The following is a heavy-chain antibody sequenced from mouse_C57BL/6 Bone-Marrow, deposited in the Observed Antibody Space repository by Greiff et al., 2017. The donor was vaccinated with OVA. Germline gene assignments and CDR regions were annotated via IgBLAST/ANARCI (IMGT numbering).Heavy chain of an antibody. V-gene: IGHV1-55*01. CDR3: ARDPSTAYYFDY. CDR2: IYPGSGST. J-gene: IGHJ2*01. Sequence: VQLQQPGAELVKPGASVKMSCKASGYTFTSYWITWVKQRPGQGLEWIGDIYPGSGSTNYNEKFKSKATLTVDTSSSTAYMQLSSLTSEDSAVYYCARDPSTAYYFDYWGQGTTLTVSS. CDR1: GYTFTSYW. D-gene: IGHD1-2*01.